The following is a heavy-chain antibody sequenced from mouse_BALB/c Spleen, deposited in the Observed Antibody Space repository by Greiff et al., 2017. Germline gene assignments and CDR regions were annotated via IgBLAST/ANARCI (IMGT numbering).Heavy chain of an antibody. CDR1: GFTFSSYG. V-gene: IGHV5-6*02. CDR2: ISSGGSYT. CDR3: ARRPSWFAY. Sequence: EVNVVESGGDLVKPGGSLKLSCAASGFTFSSYGMSWVRQTPDKRLEWVATISSGGSYTYYPDSVKGRITISRDNAKNTLYLQMSSLKSEDTAIYYCARRPSWFAYWGQGTLVTVSA. J-gene: IGHJ3*01.